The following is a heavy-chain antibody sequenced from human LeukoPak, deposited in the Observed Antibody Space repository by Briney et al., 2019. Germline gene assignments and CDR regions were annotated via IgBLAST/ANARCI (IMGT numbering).Heavy chain of an antibody. CDR1: GFTFSSYA. J-gene: IGHJ4*02. D-gene: IGHD6-19*01. V-gene: IGHV3-23*01. Sequence: GGSLRLSCAASGFTFSSYAMSWVRQAPGKGLEWVSAISGSGGSTYYADSVKGRFTISRDNSKNTLYLQMNSPRAEDTAVYYCAKVFSSGWYYAPADYFDYWGQGTLVTVSS. CDR3: AKVFSSGWYYAPADYFDY. CDR2: ISGSGGST.